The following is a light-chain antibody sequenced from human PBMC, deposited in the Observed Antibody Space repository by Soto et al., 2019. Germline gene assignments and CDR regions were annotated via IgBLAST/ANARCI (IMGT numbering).Light chain of an antibody. Sequence: DIQMTQSPSSVSASVGDRVTITCRASQGINNWLAWYQQKPGKAPKLLIYAASSLQSGVPLRFSGSGSGTEFTLTISSLQPDDFATYYCQQYNSYPYTFGQGTKLEIK. J-gene: IGKJ2*01. V-gene: IGKV1D-16*01. CDR3: QQYNSYPYT. CDR2: AAS. CDR1: QGINNW.